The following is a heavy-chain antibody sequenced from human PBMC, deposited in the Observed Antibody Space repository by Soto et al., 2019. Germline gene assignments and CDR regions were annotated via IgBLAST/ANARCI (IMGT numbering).Heavy chain of an antibody. J-gene: IGHJ6*02. V-gene: IGHV5-10-1*01. CDR3: AGRRDSNTVRDV. Sequence: GESLKISCKGSGYSFTSYWIGWVRQMPGKGLEWMGRIDPSDSYTNYSPSFQGHVTISADKSISTACLQWSSLKASDTAMYYCAGRRDSNTVRDVGGQGTTVTVSS. CDR2: IDPSDSYT. D-gene: IGHD2-15*01. CDR1: GYSFTSYW.